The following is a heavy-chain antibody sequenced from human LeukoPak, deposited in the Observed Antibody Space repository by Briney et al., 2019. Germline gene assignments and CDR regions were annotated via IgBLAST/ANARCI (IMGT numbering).Heavy chain of an antibody. J-gene: IGHJ4*02. CDR3: ARVAAVPGATYFDY. D-gene: IGHD1-26*01. V-gene: IGHV4-59*01. Sequence: SETLSLTCTVSGGSISSYYWSWIRQPPGKGLEWIGYIYYSGSTNYNPSLKSRVTISVDTSKNQFSLKLSSVTAADTAVYYCARVAAVPGATYFDYWGQGTLVTVSS. CDR2: IYYSGST. CDR1: GGSISSYY.